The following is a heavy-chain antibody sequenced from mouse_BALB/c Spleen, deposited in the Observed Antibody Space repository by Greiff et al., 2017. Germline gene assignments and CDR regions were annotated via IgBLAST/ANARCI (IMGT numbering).Heavy chain of an antibody. Sequence: EVQLVESGGGLVKPGGSLKLSCAASGFTFSSYTMSWVRQTPEKRLEWVGTISSGGSYTYYPDSVKGRFTISRDNSKNTLYLQMSSLKSEDTAMYYCTREAGRFDYWGQGTTLTVSS. V-gene: IGHV5-6-4*01. J-gene: IGHJ2*01. CDR3: TREAGRFDY. CDR2: ISSGGSYT. CDR1: GFTFSSYT. D-gene: IGHD1-1*01.